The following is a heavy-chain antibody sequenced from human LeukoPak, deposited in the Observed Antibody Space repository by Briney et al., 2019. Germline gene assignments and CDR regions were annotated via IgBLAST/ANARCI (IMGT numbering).Heavy chain of an antibody. CDR2: IYYSGST. CDR1: GGSISSYY. CDR3: ARQGYGDIYYYYGMGV. D-gene: IGHD4-17*01. Sequence: SETLSLTCTVSGGSISSYYWSWIRQPPGKGLEWIGYIYYSGSTNYNPSLKSRVTISVDTSKNQFSLKLSSVTAADTAVYYCARQGYGDIYYYYGMGVWGQGTTVTVSS. V-gene: IGHV4-59*08. J-gene: IGHJ6*02.